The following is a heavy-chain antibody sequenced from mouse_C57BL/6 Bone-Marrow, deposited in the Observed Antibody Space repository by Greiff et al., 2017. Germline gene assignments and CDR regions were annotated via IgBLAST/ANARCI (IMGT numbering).Heavy chain of an antibody. J-gene: IGHJ2*01. CDR3: ASTGATRVYFDY. D-gene: IGHD2-1*01. CDR2: IDPETGGT. V-gene: IGHV1-15*01. Sequence: QVQLQQSGAELVRPGASVTLSCKASGYTFTDYEMHWVKQTPVHGLEWIGAIDPETGGTAYNQKFKGKAILTADKSSSTAYMALRSLTSEDSAVYCCASTGATRVYFDYWGQGTTLTVAS. CDR1: GYTFTDYE.